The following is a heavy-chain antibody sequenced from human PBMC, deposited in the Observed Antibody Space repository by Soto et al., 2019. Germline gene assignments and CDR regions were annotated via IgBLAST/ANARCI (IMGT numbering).Heavy chain of an antibody. CDR3: ARLASIVGPSHRGYYFDY. V-gene: IGHV5-10-1*01. J-gene: IGHJ4*02. CDR1: GYSFPSHW. CDR2: IDPSDSHI. Sequence: PGESLKISCKGSGYSFPSHWINWVRQRPGKGLEWMGWIDPSDSHINYSPSFQGHVTISADKSIGTAYLQWSGLKASDTAIYYCARLASIVGPSHRGYYFDYWGQGTLVTVSS. D-gene: IGHD1-26*01.